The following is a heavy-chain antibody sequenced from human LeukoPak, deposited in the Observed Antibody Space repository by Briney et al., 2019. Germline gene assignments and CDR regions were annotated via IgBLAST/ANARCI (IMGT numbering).Heavy chain of an antibody. CDR3: ARRTRYCSGGSCYSNWFDP. CDR1: GYSFTSYW. V-gene: IGHV5-51*01. Sequence: GESLKISCKGSGYSFTSYWIGWVRQMPGEGLEWMGIIYPGDSDTRYSPPFQGQVTISADKSISIAYLQWSSLKASDTAMYYCARRTRYCSGGSCYSNWFDPWGQGTLVTVSS. D-gene: IGHD2-15*01. J-gene: IGHJ5*02. CDR2: IYPGDSDT.